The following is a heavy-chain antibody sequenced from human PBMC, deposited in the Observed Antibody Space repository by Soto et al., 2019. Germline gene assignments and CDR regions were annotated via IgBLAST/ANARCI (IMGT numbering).Heavy chain of an antibody. V-gene: IGHV4-30-4*01. Sequence: ASETLSLTCTVSGGSISSGDYYWSWIRQPPGKGLEWIGYIYYSGSTYYNPSLKGRVTISVDTSKNQFSLKLSSVTAADTAVYYCPRGEYSRSSNPSYWGQGTLVTVYS. CDR1: GGSISSGDYY. CDR2: IYYSGST. J-gene: IGHJ4*02. CDR3: PRGEYSRSSNPSY. D-gene: IGHD6-6*01.